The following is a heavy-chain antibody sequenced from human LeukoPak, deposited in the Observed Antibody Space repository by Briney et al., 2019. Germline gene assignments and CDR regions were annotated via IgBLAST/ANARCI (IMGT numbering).Heavy chain of an antibody. Sequence: SVKVSCKASGGTFSSYAISWVRQASGQGLEWMGGIIPIFGTANYAQKFQGRVTITTDESTSTAYTELSSLRSEDTAVYYCARDNYAGANWFDPWGQGTLVTVSS. CDR1: GGTFSSYA. CDR3: ARDNYAGANWFDP. V-gene: IGHV1-69*05. D-gene: IGHD1-7*01. CDR2: IIPIFGTA. J-gene: IGHJ5*02.